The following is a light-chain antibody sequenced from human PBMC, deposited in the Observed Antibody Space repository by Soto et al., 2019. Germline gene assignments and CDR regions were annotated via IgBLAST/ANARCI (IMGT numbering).Light chain of an antibody. Sequence: EIVLTQSPATLSLSPGERATLSCRASQSVSTYLAWYQQKPGQAPRLLIYDASNRATDIPARFSATGSGTDFTLTTSSLEPEDFAVYYWHQRSDWPPWTFGQGTKVEIK. CDR3: HQRSDWPPWT. CDR1: QSVSTY. J-gene: IGKJ1*01. V-gene: IGKV3-11*01. CDR2: DAS.